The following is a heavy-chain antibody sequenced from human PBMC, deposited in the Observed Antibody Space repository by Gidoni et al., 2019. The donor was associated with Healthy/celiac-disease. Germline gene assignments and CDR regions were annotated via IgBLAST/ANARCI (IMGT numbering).Heavy chain of an antibody. D-gene: IGHD6-19*01. V-gene: IGHV3-43D*03. CDR1: GSTFDDYA. CDR2: ISWDGGST. CDR3: AKDSVAGTEGFDY. J-gene: IGHJ4*02. Sequence: EVQLVESGGVVVQPGGSLRLSCAASGSTFDDYAMHWVRQAPGKGLEWVSLISWDGGSTYYADSVKGRFTISRDNSKNSLYLQMNSLRAEDTALYYCAKDSVAGTEGFDYWGQGTLVTVSS.